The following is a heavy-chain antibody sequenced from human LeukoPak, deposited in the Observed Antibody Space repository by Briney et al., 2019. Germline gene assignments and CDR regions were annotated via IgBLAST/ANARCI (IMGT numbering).Heavy chain of an antibody. CDR1: GFTFSNYN. Sequence: GGSLRLSRAASGFTFSNYNMNWVRQAPGKGLEWVSSISSSSSYIYYADSVKGRFTISRDNAKNSLYLQMDSLRAEDTAVYYCARDLMGWDLHYFDYWGQGTLVTVSS. V-gene: IGHV3-21*01. J-gene: IGHJ4*02. CDR2: ISSSSSYI. CDR3: ARDLMGWDLHYFDY. D-gene: IGHD1-26*01.